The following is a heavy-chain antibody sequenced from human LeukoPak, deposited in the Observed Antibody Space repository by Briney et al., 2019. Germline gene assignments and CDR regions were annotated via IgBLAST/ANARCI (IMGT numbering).Heavy chain of an antibody. J-gene: IGHJ4*02. Sequence: PGRSLRLSCAASGFTFSSYGMHWVRQAPGKELEWVAVISYDGSNKYYADSVKGRFTISRDNSKNTLYLQMNSLRAEDTAVYYCAKDNDYGGSLDYWGQGTLVTVSS. D-gene: IGHD4-23*01. CDR3: AKDNDYGGSLDY. CDR2: ISYDGSNK. V-gene: IGHV3-30*18. CDR1: GFTFSSYG.